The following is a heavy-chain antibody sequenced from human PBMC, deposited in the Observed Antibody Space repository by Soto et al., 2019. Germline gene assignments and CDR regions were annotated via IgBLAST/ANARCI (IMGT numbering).Heavy chain of an antibody. CDR1: GFTVSSNY. CDR3: ARDGSSRPTEY. CDR2: IYSGGSGST. V-gene: IGHV3-66*01. D-gene: IGHD3-10*01. J-gene: IGHJ4*02. Sequence: EVQLVESGGGLVQPGGSLRLSCAASGFTVSSNYMSWVRQAPGKGLEWVSVIYSGGSGSTYYADSVKGRFTISRDISKSTVNLQMNSLRAEDTAVYYCARDGSSRPTEYWGQGTLVTVSS.